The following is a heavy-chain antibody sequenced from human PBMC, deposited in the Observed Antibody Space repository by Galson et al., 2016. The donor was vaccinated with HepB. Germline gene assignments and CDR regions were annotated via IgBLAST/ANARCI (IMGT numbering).Heavy chain of an antibody. CDR3: AHTSRGDFWIGYSVIEY. D-gene: IGHD3-3*01. CDR1: GFSLNTSGVG. J-gene: IGHJ4*02. V-gene: IGHV2-5*02. CDR2: IYWDDDK. Sequence: LVKPTQTLTLTCTFSGFSLNTSGVGVSWIRQPPGQALEWLTLIYWDDDKRYSPSLKSRLTITKDTSKNLVVLTVTNMDPVDKATYYFAHTSRGDFWIGYSVIEYWGQGTPVTVSS.